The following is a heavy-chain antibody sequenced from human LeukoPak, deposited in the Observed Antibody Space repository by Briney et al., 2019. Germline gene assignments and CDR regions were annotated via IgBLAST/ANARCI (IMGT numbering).Heavy chain of an antibody. CDR3: AKDKEYASGSFPIEC. V-gene: IGHV3-30*02. D-gene: IGHD3-10*01. CDR1: GFTFSTYG. CDR2: IEYEGGYNK. Sequence: PGGSLRLSCVASGFTFSTYGMHWVRQAPGKGLEWVAFIEYEGGYNKYYADSVKGRFTISRDNSKDTLYLQMNSLGAEDTGFYYCAKDKEYASGSFPIECWGQGTLVAVSS. J-gene: IGHJ4*02.